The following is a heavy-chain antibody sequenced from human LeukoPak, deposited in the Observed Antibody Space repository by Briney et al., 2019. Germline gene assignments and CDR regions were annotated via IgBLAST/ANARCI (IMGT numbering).Heavy chain of an antibody. CDR3: AKVPYSSSWYGYFRH. CDR1: GFTFSIYG. Sequence: GGSLRLSCAASGFTFSIYGMSWVRQAPGRGLEWVSAMSGSGGSTYYADSVKGRFTISRDNSKNTLYLQMNSLRAEDTAVYYCAKVPYSSSWYGYFRHWGQGTLVTVSS. CDR2: MSGSGGST. J-gene: IGHJ1*01. V-gene: IGHV3-23*01. D-gene: IGHD6-13*01.